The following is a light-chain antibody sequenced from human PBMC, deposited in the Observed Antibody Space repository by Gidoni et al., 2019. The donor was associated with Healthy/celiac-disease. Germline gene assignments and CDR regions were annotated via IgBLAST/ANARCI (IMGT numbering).Light chain of an antibody. CDR2: AAS. CDR3: QQSYSTPYT. CDR1: QSISSY. Sequence: DMKMTKSPSSLSASVGDRVTITCQASQSISSYLNWYQQKPGKAPKLLIYAASSLQSGVPSRFSGSGSGTDFTLTISSLQPEDFATYYCQQSYSTPYTFGQGTKLEIK. V-gene: IGKV1-39*01. J-gene: IGKJ2*01.